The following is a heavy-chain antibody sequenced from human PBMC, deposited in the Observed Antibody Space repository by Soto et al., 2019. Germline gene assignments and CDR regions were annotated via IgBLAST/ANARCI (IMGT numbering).Heavy chain of an antibody. CDR2: ISNAGGAT. D-gene: IGHD4-17*01. J-gene: IGHJ4*02. CDR1: GFTFSDYY. CDR3: ARRGSTVTFTY. Sequence: PGGFLRLSCAASGFTFSDYYMTWIRQAPGKGLEWISYISNAGGATSYADSVKGRFTISRDNAKNSLFLQMNNLRAEDTAVYYCARRGSTVTFTYWGQGTLVTVSS. V-gene: IGHV3-11*01.